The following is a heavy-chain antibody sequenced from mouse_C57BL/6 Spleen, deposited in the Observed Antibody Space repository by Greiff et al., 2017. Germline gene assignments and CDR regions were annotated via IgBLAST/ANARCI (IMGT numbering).Heavy chain of an antibody. J-gene: IGHJ2*01. CDR3: ARPFNWDVGYFDY. CDR1: GFTFSDYG. V-gene: IGHV5-17*01. D-gene: IGHD4-1*01. CDR2: ISSGSSTI. Sequence: EVQLVESGGGLVKPGGSLKLSCAASGFTFSDYGMHWVRQAPEKGLEWVAYISSGSSTIYYADTVKGRFTISRDNAKNTLFLQMTSLRSEDTAMYYCARPFNWDVGYFDYWGQGTTLTVSS.